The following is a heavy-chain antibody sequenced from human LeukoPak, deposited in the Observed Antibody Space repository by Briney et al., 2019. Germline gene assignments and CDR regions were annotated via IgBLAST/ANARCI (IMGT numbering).Heavy chain of an antibody. Sequence: ASVKVSCKASGYTFTSYGISWVRQAPGQGLEWMGWISAYNGNTNYAQKLQGRVTMTTDTSTSTAYMELRSLRSDDTAVYYCARHYGSGSYYRKGTVLFDYWGQGTLVTVSS. CDR2: ISAYNGNT. CDR1: GYTFTSYG. V-gene: IGHV1-18*01. D-gene: IGHD3-10*01. J-gene: IGHJ4*02. CDR3: ARHYGSGSYYRKGTVLFDY.